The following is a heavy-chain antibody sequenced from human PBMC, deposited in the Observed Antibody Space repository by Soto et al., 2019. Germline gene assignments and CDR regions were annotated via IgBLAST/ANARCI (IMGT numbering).Heavy chain of an antibody. J-gene: IGHJ6*02. CDR3: ATYREGTYGMDV. CDR2: IIPIFGTA. V-gene: IGHV1-69*12. Sequence: QVLLVQSGAEVKKPGSSVKVSCKASGGTFSSYAISWVRQAPGHGLEWMGGIIPIFGTANYAQKFQGRVTITADESTSTAYMELSSLRSEDTAVYYCATYREGTYGMDVWGQGTTVTVSS. D-gene: IGHD2-2*02. CDR1: GGTFSSYA.